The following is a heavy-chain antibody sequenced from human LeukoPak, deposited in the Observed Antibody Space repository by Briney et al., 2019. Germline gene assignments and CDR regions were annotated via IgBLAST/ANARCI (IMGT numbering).Heavy chain of an antibody. CDR2: IFSGGST. CDR1: GFTVSSNY. V-gene: IGHV3-53*01. D-gene: IGHD6-19*01. J-gene: IGHJ6*03. Sequence: GGSLRLSCAASGFTVSSNYMSWVRQAPGKGLEWVSVIFSGGSTYYADSVKGRFTISRDNSKNTLYLQMNSLRAEDTAVYYCARETVAGSYHYMDVWGKGTTVTISS. CDR3: ARETVAGSYHYMDV.